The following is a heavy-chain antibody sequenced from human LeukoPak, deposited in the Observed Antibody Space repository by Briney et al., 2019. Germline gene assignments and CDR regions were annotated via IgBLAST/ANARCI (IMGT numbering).Heavy chain of an antibody. CDR2: IYYSGST. Sequence: SETLSLTCTVSGGSISSSSYYWGWIRQPPGKGLEWIGSIYYSGSTYYNPSLKSRVTISVDTSKNQFSLKLSSVTAADTAVYYCARVTYYYDSSGYYRNLRYFDYWGQGTLVTVSS. V-gene: IGHV4-39*07. D-gene: IGHD3-22*01. CDR1: GGSISSSSYY. J-gene: IGHJ4*02. CDR3: ARVTYYYDSSGYYRNLRYFDY.